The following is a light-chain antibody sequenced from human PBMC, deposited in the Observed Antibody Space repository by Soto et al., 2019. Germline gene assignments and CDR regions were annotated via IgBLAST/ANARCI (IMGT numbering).Light chain of an antibody. CDR1: SSNLGAGYD. J-gene: IGLJ1*01. CDR3: SSFTSSYFYV. Sequence: QSVLTQPPSVSGAPGQRVTISCTGNSSNLGAGYDVHWYQQHPGKAPKLIIYGVSHRPSGVSPRFSASRSAYTASLTISGLQHEDEADYYCSSFTSSYFYVFGPGTKVTVL. V-gene: IGLV1-40*01. CDR2: GVS.